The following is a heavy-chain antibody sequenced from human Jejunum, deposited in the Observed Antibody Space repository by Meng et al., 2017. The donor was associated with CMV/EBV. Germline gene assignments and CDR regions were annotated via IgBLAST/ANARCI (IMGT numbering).Heavy chain of an antibody. CDR3: ATLISSPDYDYYYGMDV. V-gene: IGHV3-74*01. CDR2: IYGDI. Sequence: GFTFSGHWMHWVRQAPGKGLEWVSRIYGDISYADFVKGRFTISRDNAKNTLYLQMNSLRAEDTAVYYCATLISSPDYDYYYGMDVWGQGTTVTVSS. D-gene: IGHD3-10*01. J-gene: IGHJ6*02. CDR1: GFTFSGHW.